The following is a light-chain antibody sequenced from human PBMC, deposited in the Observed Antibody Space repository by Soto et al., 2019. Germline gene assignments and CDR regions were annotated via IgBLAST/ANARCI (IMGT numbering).Light chain of an antibody. CDR1: RSVGSDY. CDR2: GAS. CDR3: QQYGNLMYT. Sequence: DIVLTQSPGTLSLSPGERATLSCTASRSVGSDYLAWYQQKRGQAPRLLMYGASSRATGIPDRFSGSGSGTDFTLTISRLEPEDSAVYYCQQYGNLMYTFGQGTRLEIK. J-gene: IGKJ5*01. V-gene: IGKV3-20*01.